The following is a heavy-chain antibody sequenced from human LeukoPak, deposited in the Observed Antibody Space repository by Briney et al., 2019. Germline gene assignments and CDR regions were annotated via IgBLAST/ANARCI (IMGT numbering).Heavy chain of an antibody. D-gene: IGHD5-24*01. CDR1: GGTFSSYA. J-gene: IGHJ2*01. Sequence: GASVKVSCKASGGTFSSYAISWVRQAPGQGLEWMGGIIPIFGTANYAQKFQGRVTITADESTSTAYMELSSLRSEDTAVYYCARDRVKDGYNGWYFDLWGRGTLVTVSS. CDR3: ARDRVKDGYNGWYFDL. V-gene: IGHV1-69*13. CDR2: IIPIFGTA.